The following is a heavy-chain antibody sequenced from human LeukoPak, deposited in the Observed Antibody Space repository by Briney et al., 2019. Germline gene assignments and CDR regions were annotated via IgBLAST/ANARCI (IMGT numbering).Heavy chain of an antibody. V-gene: IGHV5-51*01. CDR1: GYRFSSYW. CDR3: VRALGYCSSGSCYYYDY. CDR2: IYPGDSET. Sequence: GESLKISCKGSGYRFSSYWIGWVRQMSGKGLEWMGIIYPGDSETRYSPSFQGQVTISADKSTSTAYLQWSSLKASDTAMYYCVRALGYCSSGSCYYYDYWGQGTLVTVSS. D-gene: IGHD2-15*01. J-gene: IGHJ4*02.